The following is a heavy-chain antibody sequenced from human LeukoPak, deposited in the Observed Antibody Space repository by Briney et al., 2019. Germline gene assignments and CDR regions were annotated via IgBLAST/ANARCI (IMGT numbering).Heavy chain of an antibody. J-gene: IGHJ4*02. D-gene: IGHD3-22*01. V-gene: IGHV1-2*02. CDR2: INPNSGGT. CDR3: VREVVYDSSRHYYYNY. CDR1: GYTFNNYY. Sequence: ASVKVSCKASGYTFNNYYIHWVRQAPGQGLEWMGWINPNSGGTDYAQKFQGRFTMTTDTSISTAYMELSRLRSDDTAVYYCVREVVYDSSRHYYYNYWSQGTLVSVSS.